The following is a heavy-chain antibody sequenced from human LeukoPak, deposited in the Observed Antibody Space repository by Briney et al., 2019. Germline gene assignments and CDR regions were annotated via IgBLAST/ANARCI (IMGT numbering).Heavy chain of an antibody. D-gene: IGHD1-7*01. J-gene: IGHJ4*02. CDR2: INPNSGGT. V-gene: IGHV1-2*06. Sequence: GASVKVSCKASGYTFTGYYMHWVRQAPGPGLEWMGRINPNSGGTNYAQKFQGRVTMTRDTSISTAYMELSRLRSDDTAVYYCARLLTGATPFDYWRQGTLVTVSS. CDR1: GYTFTGYY. CDR3: ARLLTGATPFDY.